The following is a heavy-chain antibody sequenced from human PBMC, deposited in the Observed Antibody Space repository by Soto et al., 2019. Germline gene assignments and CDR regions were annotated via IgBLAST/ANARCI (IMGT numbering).Heavy chain of an antibody. CDR2: ISSSSFSI. J-gene: IGHJ6*02. V-gene: IGHV3-21*01. Sequence: LRLSCAASGFTFSSYSMNWVRQAPGKGLEWVSSISSSSFSINYADSVKGRFSISRDNAQNSLHLQMSNLRAEDTAVCYCARNESSNIYGMDVWGQGTTVTVSS. CDR1: GFTFSSYS. CDR3: ARNESSNIYGMDV. D-gene: IGHD6-6*01.